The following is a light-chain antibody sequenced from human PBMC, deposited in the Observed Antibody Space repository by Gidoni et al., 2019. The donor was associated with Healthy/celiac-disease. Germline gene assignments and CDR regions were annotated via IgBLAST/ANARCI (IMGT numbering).Light chain of an antibody. V-gene: IGLV4-69*01. CDR3: QTWGTGIQV. Sequence: QLVLTQSPSASASLGASVKLTCTLSSGPSRYAIAWHQQQTEKGPRYLMKLNSDGSHSTGDGIPDRCSGSSSGAERYLTISSLQSEDEADYYCQTWGTGIQVFGGGTKLTVL. CDR1: SGPSRYA. J-gene: IGLJ3*02. CDR2: LNSDGSH.